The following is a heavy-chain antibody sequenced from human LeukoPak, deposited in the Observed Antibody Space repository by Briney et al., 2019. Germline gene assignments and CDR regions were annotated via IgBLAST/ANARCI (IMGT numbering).Heavy chain of an antibody. J-gene: IGHJ6*03. CDR2: INHSGST. Sequence: SETLSLTCAVYGGSSSGYYWSWIRQPPGKGLEWIGEINHSGSTNYNPSLKSRVTISVDTSKNQFSLKLSSVTAADTAVYYCARGRICSGGSCYSWGGYYYFYMDVWGKGTTVTVSS. CDR3: ARGRICSGGSCYSWGGYYYFYMDV. CDR1: GGSSSGYY. V-gene: IGHV4-34*01. D-gene: IGHD2-15*01.